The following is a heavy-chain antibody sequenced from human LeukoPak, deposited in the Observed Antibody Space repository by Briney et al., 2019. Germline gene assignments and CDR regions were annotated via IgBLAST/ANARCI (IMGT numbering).Heavy chain of an antibody. CDR1: GFTFSSYA. CDR3: AKDRDFCSGRLDY. D-gene: IGHD3-3*01. Sequence: PGGSLRLSCAASGFTFSSYAMSWVRQAPGKGREWVSAIRGSGGSTYYADSVKGRFTISRDNSKNTLYLQMNSLRAEDTAVYYCAKDRDFCSGRLDYWGQGTLVTVSS. CDR2: IRGSGGST. V-gene: IGHV3-23*01. J-gene: IGHJ4*02.